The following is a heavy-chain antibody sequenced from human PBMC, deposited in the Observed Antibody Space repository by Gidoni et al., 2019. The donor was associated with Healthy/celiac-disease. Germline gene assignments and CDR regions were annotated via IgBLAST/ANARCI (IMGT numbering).Heavy chain of an antibody. Sequence: QVQLVESGGGVVQPGRSLRLSCAASGFPFSSYAMHWVRQAPGKGLEWVAVISYDGSNKYYADSVKGRFTISRDNSKNTLYLQMNSLRAEDTAVYYCARDTGRGITFGGVIGVDYWGQGTLVTVSS. CDR3: ARDTGRGITFGGVIGVDY. CDR2: ISYDGSNK. D-gene: IGHD3-16*02. CDR1: GFPFSSYA. J-gene: IGHJ4*02. V-gene: IGHV3-30-3*01.